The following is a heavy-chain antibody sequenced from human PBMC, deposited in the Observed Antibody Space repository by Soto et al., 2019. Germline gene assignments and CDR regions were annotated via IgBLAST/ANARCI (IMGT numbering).Heavy chain of an antibody. D-gene: IGHD2-2*01. J-gene: IGHJ5*02. CDR2: IYHSGST. Sequence: QLQLQESGSGLVKPSQTLSLTCAVSGGSISSGGYSWSWIRQPPGKGLEWIRYIYHSGSTYYNPSPESRVTMSVEMSKNQFSMKMSSVTAADTAVYYCARVPDRWGQGTLVTVSS. CDR3: ARVPDR. CDR1: GGSISSGGYS. V-gene: IGHV4-30-2*01.